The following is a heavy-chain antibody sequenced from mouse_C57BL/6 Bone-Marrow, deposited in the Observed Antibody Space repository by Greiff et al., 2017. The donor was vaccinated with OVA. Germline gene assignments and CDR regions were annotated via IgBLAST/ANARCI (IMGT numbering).Heavy chain of an antibody. Sequence: QVQLQQPGAELVKPGASVKLSCTASGYTFTSYWMQWVQQRPGQGLEWIGEIDPSDSYTNYNQKFKGKSTLTVDTSSSTAYMQLSSLTSEDSAVYYCARSEFAYWGQGTLVTVSA. J-gene: IGHJ3*01. CDR2: IDPSDSYT. CDR1: GYTFTSYW. V-gene: IGHV1-50*01. CDR3: ARSEFAY.